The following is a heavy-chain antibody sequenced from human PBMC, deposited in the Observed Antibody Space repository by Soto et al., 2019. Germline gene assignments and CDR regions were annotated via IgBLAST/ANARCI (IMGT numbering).Heavy chain of an antibody. D-gene: IGHD6-13*01. CDR1: GVSSISSSYC. Sequence: SETLCVSCTVSGVSSISSSYCWGWIRQPPGKGLEWIGSIYYSGSTYYNPSLKSRVTISVDTSKNQFSLKLSSVTAADTAVYYCARYSSSWYYFDYWGQGTLVTVSS. J-gene: IGHJ4*02. V-gene: IGHV4-39*01. CDR3: ARYSSSWYYFDY. CDR2: IYYSGST.